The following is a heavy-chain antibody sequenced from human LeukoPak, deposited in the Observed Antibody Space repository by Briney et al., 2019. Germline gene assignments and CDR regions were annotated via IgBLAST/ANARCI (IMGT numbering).Heavy chain of an antibody. J-gene: IGHJ6*02. CDR3: ARDGNRYCSSSSCYSGYYYYGMDV. V-gene: IGHV3-11*01. CDR2: IGSSSATI. Sequence: GGSLRLSCAVSGFTFSDYYMSWIRQAPGKVLEWVSYIGSSSATIYYADSVRGRFTISRDNAKNSLYPQMNSLGAEDTAVYYCARDGNRYCSSSSCYSGYYYYGMDVWGQGTTVTVSS. D-gene: IGHD2-2*01. CDR1: GFTFSDYY.